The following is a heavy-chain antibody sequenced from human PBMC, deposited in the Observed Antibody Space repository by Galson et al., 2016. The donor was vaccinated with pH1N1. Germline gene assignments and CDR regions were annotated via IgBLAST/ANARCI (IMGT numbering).Heavy chain of an antibody. J-gene: IGHJ4*02. CDR3: ARYSGSFFFDY. V-gene: IGHV5-51*01. CDR1: GYSFSSYW. D-gene: IGHD1-26*01. Sequence: QSGAEVKKPGESLKISCQVSGYSFSSYWVAWVRQMPGKGLEWMAIMYPDGSDIKYSPSFEGQVTISADKSISTAYLQWSSLKASDTAMYYCARYSGSFFFDYWGQGTLVTVSS. CDR2: MYPDGSDI.